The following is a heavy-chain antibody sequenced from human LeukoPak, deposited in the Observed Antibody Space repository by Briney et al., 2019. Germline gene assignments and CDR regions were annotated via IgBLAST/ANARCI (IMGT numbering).Heavy chain of an antibody. Sequence: GGSLRLSCAASGFTVSSNYMSWVGQAPGRGLAGVSVIYSGGSTYYAHSVKGRFTISRHNSKNTLYLQMNSLRAEDTAVYYCARGNVDTAMAGYYGMDVWGQGTTVTVSS. D-gene: IGHD5-18*01. CDR3: ARGNVDTAMAGYYGMDV. CDR2: IYSGGST. V-gene: IGHV3-53*04. J-gene: IGHJ6*02. CDR1: GFTVSSNY.